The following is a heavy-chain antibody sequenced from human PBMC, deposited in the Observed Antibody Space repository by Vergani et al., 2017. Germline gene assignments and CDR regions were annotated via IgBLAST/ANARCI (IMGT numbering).Heavy chain of an antibody. CDR1: GGSFSAYY. V-gene: IGHV4-34*01. J-gene: IGHJ4*02. CDR2: VNNGGST. D-gene: IGHD3-16*02. Sequence: QVQLQEWGAGLLKTSETLSLTCGVSGGSFSAYYWSWIRQAPGMVLEWIGEVNNGGSTNYNPYLKRRVSISVDTSKNPFSRQLTSVTAADSALYFCARIARAPTRRNPPPDYWGQGILVTVSS. CDR3: ARIARAPTRRNPPPDY.